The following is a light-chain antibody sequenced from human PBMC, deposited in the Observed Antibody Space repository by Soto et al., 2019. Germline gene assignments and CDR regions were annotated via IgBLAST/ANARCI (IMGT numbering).Light chain of an antibody. CDR2: DVN. V-gene: IGLV2-14*03. Sequence: QSALTQPASVSGSPGQSITISCAGTSRDVGGYNYVSWYQQHPGKVPRLIISDVNNRPSGVSDRFSGSKSGNTASLTNSGLQAEDEADYYCASFTRSVTVVFGGGTKLTVL. CDR1: SRDVGGYNY. J-gene: IGLJ2*01. CDR3: ASFTRSVTVV.